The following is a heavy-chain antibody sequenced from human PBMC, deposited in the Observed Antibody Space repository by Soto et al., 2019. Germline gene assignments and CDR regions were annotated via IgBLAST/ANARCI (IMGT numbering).Heavy chain of an antibody. CDR3: ARVYHGDAFDI. CDR2: INPNSGGT. V-gene: IGHV1-2*04. Sequence: ASVKISCKASGYTFTGYYMHWVRQAPGQGLEWMGWINPNSGGTNYAQKFQGWVTMTRDTSISTAYMELSRLRSDDTAVYYCARVYHGDAFDIWGQGTMVTVSS. CDR1: GYTFTGYY. J-gene: IGHJ3*02.